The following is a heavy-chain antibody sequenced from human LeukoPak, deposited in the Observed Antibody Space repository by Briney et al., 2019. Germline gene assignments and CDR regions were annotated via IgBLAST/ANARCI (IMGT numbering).Heavy chain of an antibody. Sequence: GGSLRLSCAAPGFTFSNYWMSWVRQAPGKGLEWVANIKFDGSDKFYVDSVKGRFTISRDNAKNLLYLQMNSLRAEDTAVYYCARPPYSSSWHTFFDYWGQGTLVTVSS. V-gene: IGHV3-7*01. CDR3: ARPPYSSSWHTFFDY. CDR1: GFTFSNYW. CDR2: IKFDGSDK. J-gene: IGHJ4*02. D-gene: IGHD6-13*01.